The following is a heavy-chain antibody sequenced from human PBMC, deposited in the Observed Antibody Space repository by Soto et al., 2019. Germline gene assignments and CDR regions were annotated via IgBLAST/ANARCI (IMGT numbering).Heavy chain of an antibody. CDR1: GGTFSSYT. CDR3: ARSPGAAVYYFDY. D-gene: IGHD3-10*01. V-gene: IGHV1-69*02. Sequence: SVKVSCKASGGTFSSYTISWVRQAPGQGLEWMGRIIPILGIANYAQKFQGRVTITADKSTSTAYMELSSLRSEDTAVYYCARSPGAAVYYFDYWGQGTLVTVSS. CDR2: IIPILGIA. J-gene: IGHJ4*02.